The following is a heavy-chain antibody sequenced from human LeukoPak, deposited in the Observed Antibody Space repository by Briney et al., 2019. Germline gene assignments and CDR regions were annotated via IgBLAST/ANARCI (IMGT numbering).Heavy chain of an antibody. CDR2: ISSSGSTT. V-gene: IGHV3-48*03. Sequence: GGSLRLSCAASGFTFSSYEMNWVRQAPGKGLEWVSYISSSGSTTYYADSVKGRFTISRDNSKNTLYLQMNSLRAEDTAVYYCAGGVIVPAYYFDYWGQGTLVTVSS. CDR3: AGGVIVPAYYFDY. D-gene: IGHD3-16*02. CDR1: GFTFSSYE. J-gene: IGHJ4*02.